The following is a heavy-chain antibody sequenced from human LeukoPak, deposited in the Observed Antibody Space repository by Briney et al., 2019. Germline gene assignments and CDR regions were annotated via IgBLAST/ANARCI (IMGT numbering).Heavy chain of an antibody. J-gene: IGHJ6*03. D-gene: IGHD3-10*01. V-gene: IGHV3-21*01. CDR2: ISSSSSYI. CDR3: AREPVRGVIPYYYMDV. CDR1: GFTFSSYS. Sequence: KPGGSLRLSCAASGFTFSSYSMNWVRQAPGKGLEWVSSISSSSSYIYYADSVKGRFTISRDNAKNSLYLQMNSLRAEDTAVYYCAREPVRGVIPYYYMDVWGKGTTVTVSS.